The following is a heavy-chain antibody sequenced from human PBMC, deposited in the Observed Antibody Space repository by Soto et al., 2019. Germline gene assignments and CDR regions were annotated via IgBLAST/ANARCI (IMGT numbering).Heavy chain of an antibody. CDR1: LYDFNTNW. CDR2: MYPGDSDT. D-gene: IGHD3-3*01. V-gene: IGHV5-51*01. J-gene: IGHJ4*02. Sequence: ESLKISCRVSLYDFNTNWFGWVRQFPGRGLEWVGIMYPGDSDTRYNPSLQGHVTLSVDVTVSTAFLQWRSLETSDTGMYFCARLPRDCNKTSCYYADHWGQGTQVTVSS. CDR3: ARLPRDCNKTSCYYADH.